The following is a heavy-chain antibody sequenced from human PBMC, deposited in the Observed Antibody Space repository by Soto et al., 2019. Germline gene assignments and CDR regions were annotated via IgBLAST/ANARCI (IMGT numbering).Heavy chain of an antibody. CDR1: GASISRYY. J-gene: IGHJ4*02. D-gene: IGHD6-19*01. CDR3: ARVWGWYFDY. V-gene: IGHV4-59*01. CDR2: LYNTGST. Sequence: SETLSLTCTVSGASISRYYWSWIRQSPGKGLEWIGYLYNTGSTIYNPSLKSRVTISVDTSKNQFSLKMNSVTAADTAVYYCARVWGWYFDYWGKGTLVTVSS.